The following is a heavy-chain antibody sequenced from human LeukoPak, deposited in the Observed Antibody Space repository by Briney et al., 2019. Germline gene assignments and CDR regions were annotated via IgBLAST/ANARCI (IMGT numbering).Heavy chain of an antibody. V-gene: IGHV4-61*01. CDR1: SYSISSGYY. Sequence: SETLSLTCTVSSYSISSGYYWSWIRQPPGKGLEWIGYIYYSGSTIYNPSLKSRVTISPDTSKNQFSLKLSSVTAADTAVYYCASGSYSFYYFDYWGQGTLVTVSS. CDR2: IYYSGST. CDR3: ASGSYSFYYFDY. J-gene: IGHJ4*02. D-gene: IGHD1-26*01.